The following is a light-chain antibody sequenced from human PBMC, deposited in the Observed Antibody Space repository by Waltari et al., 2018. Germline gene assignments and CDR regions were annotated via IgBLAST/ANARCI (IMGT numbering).Light chain of an antibody. Sequence: QSALTQPAPVSGSPGQAIPISCLGTGGDIGGYNDVCWYQQHPGKAPKLLIYGVSSRSSGVSKRFSGSKSGYAASLTISGLQAEDEAHYYCSSFTSTNTWVFGGGTKLTVL. CDR2: GVS. CDR3: SSFTSTNTWV. V-gene: IGLV2-14*03. J-gene: IGLJ3*02. CDR1: GGDIGGYND.